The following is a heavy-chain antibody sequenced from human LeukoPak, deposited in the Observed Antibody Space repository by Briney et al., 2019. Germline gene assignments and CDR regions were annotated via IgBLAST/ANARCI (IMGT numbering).Heavy chain of an antibody. J-gene: IGHJ5*02. V-gene: IGHV1-69*04. CDR1: GGTFSSYA. CDR3: ARSPEGSGYFLRDNWFDP. D-gene: IGHD3-3*01. Sequence: GASVKVSCKASGGTFSSYAISWVRQAPGQGLEWMGRIIPILGIANYAQKFQGRVTITADKSTSTAYMELSSLRSEDTAVYYCARSPEGSGYFLRDNWFDPWGQGTLVTVSS. CDR2: IIPILGIA.